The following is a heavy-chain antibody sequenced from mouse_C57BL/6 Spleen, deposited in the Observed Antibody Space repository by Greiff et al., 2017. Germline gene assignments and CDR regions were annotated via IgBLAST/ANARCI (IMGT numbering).Heavy chain of an antibody. D-gene: IGHD3-2*02. J-gene: IGHJ2*01. CDR1: GYTFTDYE. CDR3: TRMRRSGYDYFDY. V-gene: IGHV1-15*01. CDR2: IDPETGGT. Sequence: VQLQQSGAELVRPGASVTLSCKASGYTFTDYEMHWVKQTPVHGLEWIGAIDPETGGTAYKQKFKGKAILTADKSSSTTDMELRSLTSEDSAVYYCTRMRRSGYDYFDYWGQGTTLTVSS.